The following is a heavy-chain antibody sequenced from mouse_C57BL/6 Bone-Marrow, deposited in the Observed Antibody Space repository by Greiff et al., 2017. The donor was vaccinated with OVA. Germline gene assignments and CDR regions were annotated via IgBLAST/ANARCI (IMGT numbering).Heavy chain of an antibody. J-gene: IGHJ1*03. Sequence: VQLQQPGAELVRPGTSVKLSCKASGYTFTSYWMHWVKQRPGQGLEWIGVIDPSDSYTNSNQKFKGKATLTVDTSSSTAYMQLSILTSEDSAVYYCARGLLRYWYFDVWGTGTTVTVSS. CDR3: ARGLLRYWYFDV. V-gene: IGHV1-59*01. D-gene: IGHD1-1*01. CDR2: IDPSDSYT. CDR1: GYTFTSYW.